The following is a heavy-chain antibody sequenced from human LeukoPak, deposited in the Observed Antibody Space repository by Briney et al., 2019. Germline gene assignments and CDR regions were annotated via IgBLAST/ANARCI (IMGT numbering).Heavy chain of an antibody. D-gene: IGHD2-2*01. CDR3: AAACPLVVLGSMGV. CDR2: IVVGSGNT. Sequence: SVKVSCKASGFTFTSSALQWVRQARGQRLEWIGWIVVGSGNTNYAQKFQERVTITRDMSTSTAYMELSSLRSEDTAVYYCAAACPLVVLGSMGVWGQGTTVTVSS. CDR1: GFTFTSSA. V-gene: IGHV1-58*01. J-gene: IGHJ6*02.